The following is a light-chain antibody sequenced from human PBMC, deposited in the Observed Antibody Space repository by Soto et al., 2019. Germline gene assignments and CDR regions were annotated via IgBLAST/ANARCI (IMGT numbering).Light chain of an antibody. Sequence: EVVMTQSPATVSVSPGERATLSCRASQSVGSKLAWYQQKPGQAPRLLIFDAFTRATGIPARFSGSGSGTEFTLFISSLQSEDFAVYYCQQYNNWPPLTFGRGTKVEI. J-gene: IGKJ4*01. CDR3: QQYNNWPPLT. V-gene: IGKV3-15*01. CDR1: QSVGSK. CDR2: DAF.